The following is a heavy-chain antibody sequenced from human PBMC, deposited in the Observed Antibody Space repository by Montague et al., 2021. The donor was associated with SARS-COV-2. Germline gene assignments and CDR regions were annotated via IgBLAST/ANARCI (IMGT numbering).Heavy chain of an antibody. CDR1: GGSISSYY. D-gene: IGHD3-16*01. Sequence: SETLSLTCAVYGGSISSYYCNWIWKPQPRGMGWNAEMNNSGSRSYNYYPKRRVPLSVDTSKNKYSLSLSAVTVADTAAYYCERWDPQIMTLVGLRGKSAGDFWGQGTLVTVSS. J-gene: IGHJ4*02. CDR2: MNNSGSR. CDR3: ERWDPQIMTLVGLRGKSAGDF. V-gene: IGHV4-34*01.